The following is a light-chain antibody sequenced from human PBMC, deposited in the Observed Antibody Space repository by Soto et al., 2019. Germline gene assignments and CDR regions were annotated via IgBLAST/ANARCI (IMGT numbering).Light chain of an antibody. Sequence: QSVLTQPPSASGTPGQRVTISCSGSSSNIGSNTVNWYQQLPGTAPKLLIYSDNQRPSGVPDRFSGSKSGTSASLAISGLQSEDDADYYCAAWDDSLNGSNWVFGGGTKLTVL. CDR1: SSNIGSNT. CDR2: SDN. J-gene: IGLJ3*02. CDR3: AAWDDSLNGSNWV. V-gene: IGLV1-44*01.